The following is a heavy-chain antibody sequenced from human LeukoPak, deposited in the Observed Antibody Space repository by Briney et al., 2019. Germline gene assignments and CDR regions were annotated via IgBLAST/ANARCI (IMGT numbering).Heavy chain of an antibody. Sequence: PGGSLRLSCAASGYTFSSYWMHWVRQAPGKGLEWVSGISGSGGSTYYADSVKGRFTISRDNSKNTLYLQMNSLRAEDTAVYYCAKGWTDYDSSGHAFNYWGQGTLVTVSS. CDR1: GYTFSSYW. J-gene: IGHJ4*02. CDR2: ISGSGGST. D-gene: IGHD3-22*01. V-gene: IGHV3-23*01. CDR3: AKGWTDYDSSGHAFNY.